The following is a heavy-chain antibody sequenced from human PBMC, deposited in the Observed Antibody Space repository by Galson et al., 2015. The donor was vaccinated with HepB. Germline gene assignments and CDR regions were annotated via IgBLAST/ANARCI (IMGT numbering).Heavy chain of an antibody. CDR3: ARSSLYQWNGYDAYDI. D-gene: IGHD1-20*01. V-gene: IGHV1-2*02. CDR1: GYTFTHYY. CDR2: VNPNGGGT. J-gene: IGHJ3*02. Sequence: SVKVSCKASGYTFTHYYIHWVRQAPGQGLEWLGWVNPNGGGTDYAQKFQGRVTLTGDTSISTAYMEVSDMKSDDTAVYYCARSSLYQWNGYDAYDIWGQGTLVTVSS.